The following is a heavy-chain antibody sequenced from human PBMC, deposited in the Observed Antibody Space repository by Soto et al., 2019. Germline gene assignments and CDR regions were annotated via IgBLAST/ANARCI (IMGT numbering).Heavy chain of an antibody. Sequence: QVQLVQSGAEVKKPGSSVKVSCKASGGTFSTSAISWVRQAPGQGLEWVGGIMPVFATPDYAQKFQGRVTXTXDKXTTTAYLELTSLRTDDTAVYYCARDKDRQQLGGNYYYILDVWGQGTAITVSS. V-gene: IGHV1-69*14. CDR1: GGTFSTSA. D-gene: IGHD3-3*02. CDR3: ARDKDRQQLGGNYYYILDV. CDR2: IMPVFATP. J-gene: IGHJ6*02.